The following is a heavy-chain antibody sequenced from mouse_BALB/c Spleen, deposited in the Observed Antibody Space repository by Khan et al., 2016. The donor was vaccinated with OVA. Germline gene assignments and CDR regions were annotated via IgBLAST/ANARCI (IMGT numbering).Heavy chain of an antibody. V-gene: IGHV3-2*02. D-gene: IGHD1-1*01. J-gene: IGHJ4*01. CDR1: GYSITSAYA. CDR3: ARKNYYGYAMDY. CDR2: ISYSGST. Sequence: VQLKQSGPGLVKPSQSLSLTCTVTGYSITSAYAWNWIRQFPGNKLEWMGYISYSGSTSYNPSLRSRISITRDTSKNQFFLQLNSVTTEDTATYYCARKNYYGYAMDYWGQGTSVTISS.